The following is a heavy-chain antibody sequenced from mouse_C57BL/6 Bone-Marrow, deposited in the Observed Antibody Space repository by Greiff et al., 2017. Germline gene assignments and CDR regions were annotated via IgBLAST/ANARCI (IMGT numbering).Heavy chain of an antibody. CDR2: IYPGSGRT. D-gene: IGHD1-1*01. V-gene: IGHV1-55*01. CDR1: GYTFPSYW. Sequence: VQLQQPGAELVKPGASVKMSCKASGYTFPSYWITWVKQRPGQGLEWIGDIYPGSGRTNYNEQFKSKATLTVDTSSSTAYMQLSCRTSEDSAGYYCARVPITTVYWYFDVWGTGTTVTVSS. J-gene: IGHJ1*03. CDR3: ARVPITTVYWYFDV.